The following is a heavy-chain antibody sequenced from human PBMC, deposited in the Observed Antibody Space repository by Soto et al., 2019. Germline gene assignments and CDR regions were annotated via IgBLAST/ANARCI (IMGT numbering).Heavy chain of an antibody. CDR1: GFTFSTYW. J-gene: IGHJ4*02. Sequence: EVQLVESGGRLVQPGESLRLSCAASGFTFSTYWMTWVRQAPGKGLEWVANIKQDGTAQYYVGSVKGRFTISRDNAKNSLYLQMNSLRAEDTAVYYCGGSSGWPGVYDYWGQGTLVAVSS. CDR3: GGSSGWPGVYDY. V-gene: IGHV3-7*05. CDR2: IKQDGTAQ. D-gene: IGHD6-19*01.